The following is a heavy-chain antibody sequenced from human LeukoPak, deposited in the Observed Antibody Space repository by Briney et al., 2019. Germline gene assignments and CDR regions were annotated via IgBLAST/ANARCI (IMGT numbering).Heavy chain of an antibody. CDR2: IYYSGST. D-gene: IGHD3-10*01. Sequence: SEALSLTCTVSGGSISSSSYYWGWIRQPPGKGLEWIGSIYYSGSTYYNPSLKSRVTISVDTSKNQFSLKLSSVTATDTAVYYCASVLRELLSGFDYWGQGTLVTVSS. J-gene: IGHJ4*02. V-gene: IGHV4-39*01. CDR1: GGSISSSSYY. CDR3: ASVLRELLSGFDY.